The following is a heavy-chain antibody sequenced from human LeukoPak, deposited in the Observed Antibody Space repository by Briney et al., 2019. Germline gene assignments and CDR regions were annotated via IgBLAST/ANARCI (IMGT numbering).Heavy chain of an antibody. Sequence: GASVKVSCKASGYTFTSYYMHWVRQAPGQGLEWMGIINPSGGSTSYAQKFQDRVTMTRDTSTSTVYMELSSLRSEDTAVYYCASDALYGYDAFDIWGQGTMVTVSS. J-gene: IGHJ3*02. CDR3: ASDALYGYDAFDI. CDR1: GYTFTSYY. V-gene: IGHV1-46*01. CDR2: INPSGGST. D-gene: IGHD4-17*01.